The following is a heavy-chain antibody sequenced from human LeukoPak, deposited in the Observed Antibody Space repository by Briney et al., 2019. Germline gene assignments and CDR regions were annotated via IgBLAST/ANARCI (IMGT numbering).Heavy chain of an antibody. Sequence: ASVKVSCKASGYTFTGYYMHWVRQAPGQGLEWMGWINPNSGGTNYAQKFQGRVTMTRDTSISTAYMELSSLRSEDTAVYYCASGHSKRSTVDYWGQGTLVTVSS. D-gene: IGHD2/OR15-2a*01. CDR1: GYTFTGYY. CDR2: INPNSGGT. V-gene: IGHV1-2*02. J-gene: IGHJ4*02. CDR3: ASGHSKRSTVDY.